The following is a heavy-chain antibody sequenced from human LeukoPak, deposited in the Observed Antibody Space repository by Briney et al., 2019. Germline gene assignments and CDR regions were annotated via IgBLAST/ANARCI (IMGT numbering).Heavy chain of an antibody. J-gene: IGHJ4*02. Sequence: ASVKVSCKASGYTFTSYDINWVRQATGQGLEWMGWMNPNSGNTGYAQKFQGRVTITRNTSISTAYMELSSLRSEDTAVYFCARGSHGEYSGSYSFDYWGQGTLVTASS. V-gene: IGHV1-8*03. D-gene: IGHD1-26*01. CDR3: ARGSHGEYSGSYSFDY. CDR1: GYTFTSYD. CDR2: MNPNSGNT.